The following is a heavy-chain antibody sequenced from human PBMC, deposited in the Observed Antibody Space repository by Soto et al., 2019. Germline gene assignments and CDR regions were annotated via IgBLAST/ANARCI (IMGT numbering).Heavy chain of an antibody. CDR2: ISAYNGNT. D-gene: IGHD3-10*01. V-gene: IGHV1-18*01. Sequence: AASVKVSCKASGYTFTSYGISWVRQAPGQGLEWMGWISAYNGNTNYAQKLQGRVTMTTDTSTSTAYMELRSLRSDDTAVYYCARVDNGSGSRSAFDYWGQGTLVTVSS. J-gene: IGHJ4*02. CDR1: GYTFTSYG. CDR3: ARVDNGSGSRSAFDY.